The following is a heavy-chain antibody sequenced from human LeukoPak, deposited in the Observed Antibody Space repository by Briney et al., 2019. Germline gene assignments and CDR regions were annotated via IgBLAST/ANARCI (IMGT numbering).Heavy chain of an antibody. CDR1: GFTFSSYA. D-gene: IGHD5-12*01. Sequence: GGSLRLSCEASGFTFSSYAMSWVRQAPGKGLEWVSAISGSGGSTYYADSVKGRFTISRDNSKNTLYLQMNSLRAEDTAVYYCAKGEDIGGYSGYAFDYWGQGTLVTVSS. V-gene: IGHV3-23*01. CDR2: ISGSGGST. CDR3: AKGEDIGGYSGYAFDY. J-gene: IGHJ4*02.